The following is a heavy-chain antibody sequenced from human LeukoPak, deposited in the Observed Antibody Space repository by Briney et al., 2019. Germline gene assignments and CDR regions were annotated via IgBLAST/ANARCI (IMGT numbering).Heavy chain of an antibody. V-gene: IGHV5-51*01. CDR2: IYPGDSDT. J-gene: IGHJ4*02. D-gene: IGHD4-11*01. Sequence: GESLKISCKGSGYSFTTYWIGWVRQMPGKGLEWMGIIYPGDSDTRYSPSFQGQVTISADKSISTAYLQWSSLKASDTAMYYCATTTVTTGSPFDYWGQGTLVTVFS. CDR3: ATTTVTTGSPFDY. CDR1: GYSFTTYW.